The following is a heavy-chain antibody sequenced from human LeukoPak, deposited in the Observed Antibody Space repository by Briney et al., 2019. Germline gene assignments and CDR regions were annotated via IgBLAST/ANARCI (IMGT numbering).Heavy chain of an antibody. J-gene: IGHJ5*02. V-gene: IGHV1-2*02. CDR3: ARVQYQLLFEGNWFDP. Sequence: GASVKVSFKASGYTFTGYYIHWVRQAPGQGREWMGWINPNSGDTHYAQKFQGRVTMTRDTSISTAYMDLNSLISDDTAVYYCARVQYQLLFEGNWFDPWGQGTLVTVSS. CDR2: INPNSGDT. CDR1: GYTFTGYY. D-gene: IGHD2-2*01.